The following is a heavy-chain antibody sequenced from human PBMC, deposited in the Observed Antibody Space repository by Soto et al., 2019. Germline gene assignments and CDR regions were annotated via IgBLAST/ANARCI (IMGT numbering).Heavy chain of an antibody. CDR2: ISYDGSNK. V-gene: IGHV3-30-3*01. Sequence: GGSLRLSCAASGFTFSSYAMHWVRQAPGKGLEWVAVISYDGSNKYYADSVKGRFTISRDNSKNTLYLQMNSLRAEDTAVYYCARDRYSYGYDYYYGMDVWGQGTTVTVSS. CDR1: GFTFSSYA. CDR3: ARDRYSYGYDYYYGMDV. J-gene: IGHJ6*02. D-gene: IGHD5-18*01.